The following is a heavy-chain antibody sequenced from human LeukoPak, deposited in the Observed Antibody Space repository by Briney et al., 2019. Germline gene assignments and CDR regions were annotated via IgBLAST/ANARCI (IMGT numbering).Heavy chain of an antibody. Sequence: GGSLRLSCIASGFTYGDYAMSWFRQAPGKGLEWVGFIRSKAYGGTTEYAASVKGRFTISRDGSKSIAYLQMNSLKTEDTAVYSCTASSGWYYFDYWGQGTLVTVSS. CDR3: TASSGWYYFDY. J-gene: IGHJ4*02. CDR1: GFTYGDYA. D-gene: IGHD6-19*01. V-gene: IGHV3-49*01. CDR2: IRSKAYGGTT.